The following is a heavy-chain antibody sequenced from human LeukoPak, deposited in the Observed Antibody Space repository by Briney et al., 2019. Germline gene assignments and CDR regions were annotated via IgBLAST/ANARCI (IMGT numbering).Heavy chain of an antibody. CDR3: ARVLGSYSLYYGMDV. V-gene: IGHV4-38-2*02. CDR1: GYSISSGYY. CDR2: IYHSGST. Sequence: SETLSLTFTVSGYSISSGYYWGWIRQPPGKGLEWIGSIYHSGSTYYNPSLKSRVTISVDTSKNQFSLKLSSVTAADTAVYYCARVLGSYSLYYGMDVWGQGTTVTVSS. J-gene: IGHJ6*02. D-gene: IGHD1-26*01.